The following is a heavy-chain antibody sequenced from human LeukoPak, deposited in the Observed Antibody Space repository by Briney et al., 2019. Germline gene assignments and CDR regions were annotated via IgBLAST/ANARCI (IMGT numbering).Heavy chain of an antibody. CDR1: GGSIISGGYS. CDR2: IYHSGST. J-gene: IGHJ4*02. CDR3: ARGGFPRPFDY. Sequence: SQTLSLTCAVSGGSIISGGYSWSWIRQPPGKGLEWIGYIYHSGSTYYNPSLKSQVTISVDRSKNQFSLKLSSVTAADTAVYYCARGGFPRPFDYWGQGTLVTVSS. V-gene: IGHV4-30-2*01.